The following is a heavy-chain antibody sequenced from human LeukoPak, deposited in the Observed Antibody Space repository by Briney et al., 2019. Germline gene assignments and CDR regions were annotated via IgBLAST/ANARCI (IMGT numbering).Heavy chain of an antibody. Sequence: GGSLRLSCAASGFTFSSFDMSWVRQAPGEGLEWVSAISGSGGSTYNADSVKGRFTISRDNSKNTMYLQMNSLRAEDTAVYYCAKHILPGSSAGDFFDYWGQGTLVTVSS. V-gene: IGHV3-23*01. CDR1: GFTFSSFD. CDR2: ISGSGGST. D-gene: IGHD6-6*01. CDR3: AKHILPGSSAGDFFDY. J-gene: IGHJ4*02.